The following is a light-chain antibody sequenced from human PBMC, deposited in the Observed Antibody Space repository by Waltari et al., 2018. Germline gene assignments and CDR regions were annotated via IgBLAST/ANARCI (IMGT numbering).Light chain of an antibody. J-gene: IGKJ1*01. CDR1: QSISRY. Sequence: EIVLTQSPVSLSLSPGERATLSCRSSQSISRYLAWYQQKPGKAPRLLIYGASNRATGVPPRFSGSGSGTDFSLTISGLEPEDSAVYYCQHHFRLPATFGQGTKVEIK. CDR3: QHHFRLPAT. V-gene: IGKV3-11*01. CDR2: GAS.